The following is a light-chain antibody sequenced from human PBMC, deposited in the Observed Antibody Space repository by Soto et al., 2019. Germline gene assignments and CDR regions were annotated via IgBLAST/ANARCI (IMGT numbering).Light chain of an antibody. CDR3: VTCDSSLSAVV. CDR2: DNN. Sequence: QSVLTQPPSVSAAPGQKVTISCSGSRSNIGNNYVSWYQQLPGTAPKLLIYDNNKRPSGIPDRFSGSKSGTSATLGITGLQTGDEADYYCVTCDSSLSAVVLGGGTKLTVL. V-gene: IGLV1-51*01. J-gene: IGLJ2*01. CDR1: RSNIGNNY.